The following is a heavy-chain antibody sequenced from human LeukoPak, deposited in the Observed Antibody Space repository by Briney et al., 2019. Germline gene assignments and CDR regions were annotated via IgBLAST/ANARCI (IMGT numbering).Heavy chain of an antibody. CDR1: GITFSSYG. CDR2: ISSTGGTT. V-gene: IGHV3-23*01. J-gene: IGHJ6*03. D-gene: IGHD2-15*01. Sequence: GGSLGLSCAASGITFSSYGMSWVRQAPGKGLEWVSSISSTGGTTYYADSVKGRFTISRDNAKNTLSLQMNSLRAEDTAVFYCLAGYYYNDMDVWGKGTTVTVSS. CDR3: LAGYYYNDMDV.